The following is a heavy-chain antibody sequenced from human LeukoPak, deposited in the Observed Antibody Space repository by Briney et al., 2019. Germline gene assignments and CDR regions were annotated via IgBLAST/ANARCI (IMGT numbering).Heavy chain of an antibody. V-gene: IGHV4-31*03. CDR1: GGSTSRGGYY. D-gene: IGHD3-10*01. Sequence: SQTLSLTCTVSGGSTSRGGYYWSWIRQHPGKGLEWIGYIYYSGSTYYNPSLKSRVTISVDTSKNQFSLKLSSVTAADTAVYYCARDQLGRLGFDYWGQGTLVTVSS. J-gene: IGHJ4*02. CDR3: ARDQLGRLGFDY. CDR2: IYYSGST.